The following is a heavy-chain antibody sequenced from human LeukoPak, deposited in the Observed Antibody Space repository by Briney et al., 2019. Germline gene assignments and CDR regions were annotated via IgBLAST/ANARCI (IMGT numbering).Heavy chain of an antibody. CDR3: ARILTGYDAFDY. J-gene: IGHJ4*02. CDR1: GFTFTSYA. CDR2: ISGNGDTT. V-gene: IGHV3-23*01. D-gene: IGHD3-9*01. Sequence: PGGSLRLSCAASGFTFTSYAMSWVRQAPRKELEWVSAISGNGDTTYYADSVKGRFAISRDNSKNTLDLQMNSLRADDTAVYYCARILTGYDAFDYWGQGTLVTVSS.